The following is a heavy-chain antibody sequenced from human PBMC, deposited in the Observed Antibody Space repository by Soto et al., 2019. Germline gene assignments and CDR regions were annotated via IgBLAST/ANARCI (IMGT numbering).Heavy chain of an antibody. J-gene: IGHJ4*02. CDR1: GFSISDHY. V-gene: IGHV3-11*03. CDR2: SSNSGTFT. CDR3: ARSGDNYNVLDY. D-gene: IGHD3-10*02. Sequence: GSLRLTCAASGFSISDHYMSWIRQAPGKGLEWVSYSSNSGTFTKYADSVKGRFSISRDNAKNSLYLEINSLRGEDTAIYYCARSGDNYNVLDYWGQGTPVTVSS.